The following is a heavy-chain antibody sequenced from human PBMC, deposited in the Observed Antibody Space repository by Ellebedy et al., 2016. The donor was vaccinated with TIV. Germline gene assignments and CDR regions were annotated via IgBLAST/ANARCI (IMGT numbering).Heavy chain of an antibody. J-gene: IGHJ5*02. CDR1: GYTFTSYD. D-gene: IGHD7-27*01. V-gene: IGHV1-8*01. Sequence: ASVKVSCXASGYTFTSYDINWVRQATGQGLEWMGWMNPNSGNTGYAQKFQGRVTMTRNTSISTAYMELSSLRSEDTAVYYCADMEEKLTGDLHGFNPWGQGTLVTVSS. CDR2: MNPNSGNT. CDR3: ADMEEKLTGDLHGFNP.